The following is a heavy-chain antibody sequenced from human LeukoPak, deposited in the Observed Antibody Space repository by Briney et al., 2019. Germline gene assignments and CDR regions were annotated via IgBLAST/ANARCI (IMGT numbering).Heavy chain of an antibody. CDR3: ARLIPTLDY. V-gene: IGHV3-74*03. J-gene: IGHJ4*02. Sequence: GGSLRLSCTASGFTFSDYWMHWVRQAPGKGLVWVSRINSDGSSTTYADSVKGRFTISRDNAKNTLYLQMNSLRAEDTAVYYCARLIPTLDYWGQGTLVTVSS. CDR1: GFTFSDYW. D-gene: IGHD2-21*01. CDR2: INSDGSST.